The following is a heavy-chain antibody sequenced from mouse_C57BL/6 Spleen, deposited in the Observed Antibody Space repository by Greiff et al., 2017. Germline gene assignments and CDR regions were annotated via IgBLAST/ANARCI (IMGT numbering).Heavy chain of an antibody. D-gene: IGHD2-3*01. CDR3: ARGTDGYYVEYAMDY. CDR2: INPGSGGT. V-gene: IGHV1-54*01. J-gene: IGHJ4*01. CDR1: GYAFTNYL. Sequence: QVQLQQSGAELVRPGTSVKVSCKASGYAFTNYLIEWVKQRPGQGLEWIGVINPGSGGTNYNEKFKGKATLTADKSSSTAYMQLSSLTSEDSAVYFCARGTDGYYVEYAMDYWGQGTSVTVSS.